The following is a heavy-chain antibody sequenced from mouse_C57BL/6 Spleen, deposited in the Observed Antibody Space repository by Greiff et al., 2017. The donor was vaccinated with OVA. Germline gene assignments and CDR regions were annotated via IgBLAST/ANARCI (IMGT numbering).Heavy chain of an antibody. D-gene: IGHD3-3*01. V-gene: IGHV5-12*01. J-gene: IGHJ2*01. CDR1: GFTFSDYY. Sequence: EVQLVESGGGLVQPGGSLKLSCAASGFTFSDYYMYWVRQTPEKRLEWVAYISNGGGSTYYPDTVKGRFTISRDNAKNTLYLQMSRLKSEDTAMYYCARGGTGAFDYWGQGTTLTVSS. CDR3: ARGGTGAFDY. CDR2: ISNGGGST.